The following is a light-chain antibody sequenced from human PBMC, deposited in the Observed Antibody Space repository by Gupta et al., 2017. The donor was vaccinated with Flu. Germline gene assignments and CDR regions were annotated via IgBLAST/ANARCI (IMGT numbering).Light chain of an antibody. V-gene: IGLV2-14*03. CDR3: SSYTASNTVI. Sequence: QSALIQPASVSASPGQSITISCSGSDSDIGGYIFVSWYQQFAGKAPKLMIYEVSERPSGVSTRFSGSKSGNTASLTISGLQSEDEAHYYCSSYTASNTVIFGGGTQVTVL. CDR2: EVS. J-gene: IGLJ2*01. CDR1: DSDIGGYIF.